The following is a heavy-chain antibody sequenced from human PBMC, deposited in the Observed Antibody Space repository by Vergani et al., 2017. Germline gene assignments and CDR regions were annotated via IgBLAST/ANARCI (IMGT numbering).Heavy chain of an antibody. CDR1: GGSISSYY. Sequence: QVQLQESGPGLVKPSETLSLTCTVSGGSISSYYWSWIRQPPGKGLEWIGYIYYSGSTNYNPSLKSRVTISVDTSKNQFSLKQSSVTAADTAVYYCARELDFWSGQDYYYYMDVWGKGTTVTVSS. D-gene: IGHD3-3*01. J-gene: IGHJ6*03. CDR3: ARELDFWSGQDYYYYMDV. V-gene: IGHV4-59*01. CDR2: IYYSGST.